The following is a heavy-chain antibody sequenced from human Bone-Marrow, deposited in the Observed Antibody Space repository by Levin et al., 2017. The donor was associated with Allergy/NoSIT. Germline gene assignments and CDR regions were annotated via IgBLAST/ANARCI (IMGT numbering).Heavy chain of an antibody. CDR1: GLTFSSYA. CDR2: ISYSGSST. Sequence: GESLKISCAASGLTFSSYAMSWVRQAPGKGLEWVSAISYSGSSTYYEDSVKGRFTISRDNSKNTLYLQMNSLRVEDTAIYYCAKGYCSSGSGYTSDSYFDYWGQGTLVTVSS. J-gene: IGHJ4*02. D-gene: IGHD2-2*02. CDR3: AKGYCSSGSGYTSDSYFDY. V-gene: IGHV3-23*01.